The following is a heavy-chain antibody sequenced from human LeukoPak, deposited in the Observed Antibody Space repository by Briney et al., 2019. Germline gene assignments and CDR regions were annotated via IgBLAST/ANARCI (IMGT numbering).Heavy chain of an antibody. J-gene: IGHJ4*02. Sequence: SETLSLTCAVSGGSISSSNWWSWVRQPPGKGLEWIGEIYHSGSTNYNPSLKSRVTISVDKSKNQFSLKLSSVTAADTAVYYCARERVVTAIHYFDYWGQGTLVTVSS. CDR1: GGSISSSNW. V-gene: IGHV4-4*02. CDR2: IYHSGST. CDR3: ARERVVTAIHYFDY. D-gene: IGHD2-21*02.